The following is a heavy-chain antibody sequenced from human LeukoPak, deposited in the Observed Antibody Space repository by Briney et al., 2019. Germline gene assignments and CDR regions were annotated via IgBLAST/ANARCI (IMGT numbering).Heavy chain of an antibody. CDR3: ARDGRYYYGMDV. CDR2: ISSSSSYI. CDR1: GFTFSSYS. V-gene: IGHV3-21*01. Sequence: TAGGSLRLSCAASGFTFSSYSMNWVRQAPGKGLEWVSSISSSSSYIYYADSVKGRFTISRDNAKNSLYLQMNSLRAEDTAVYYCARDGRYYYGMDVWGQGTTVTVSS. J-gene: IGHJ6*02.